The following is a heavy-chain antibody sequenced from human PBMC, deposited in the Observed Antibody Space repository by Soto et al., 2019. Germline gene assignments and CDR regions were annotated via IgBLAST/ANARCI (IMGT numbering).Heavy chain of an antibody. V-gene: IGHV4-39*01. CDR2: IYYSGST. Sequence: SETLSLTCAVSGGSISSGGYSWSWIRQPPGKGLEWIGSIYYSGSTYYNPSLKSRVTISVDTSKNQFSLKLSSVTAADTAVYYCARVRAYYYDSSGYYSWFDPWGQGTLVTVSS. J-gene: IGHJ5*02. CDR1: GGSISSGGYS. CDR3: ARVRAYYYDSSGYYSWFDP. D-gene: IGHD3-22*01.